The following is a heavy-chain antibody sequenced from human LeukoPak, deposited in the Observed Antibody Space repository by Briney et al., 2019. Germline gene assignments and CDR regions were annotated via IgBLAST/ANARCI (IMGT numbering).Heavy chain of an antibody. J-gene: IGHJ5*02. D-gene: IGHD3-3*01. CDR2: ISSSSSYI. CDR1: GFTFSSYS. Sequence: GGSLRLSCAASGFTFSSYSMNWVRQAPGKGLEWVSSISSSSSYIYYADSVKGRFTISRDNAKNSLYLQMNSLRAEDTAVYYCAPAASYYDFWSGYSWGQGALVTVSS. CDR3: APAASYYDFWSGYS. V-gene: IGHV3-21*01.